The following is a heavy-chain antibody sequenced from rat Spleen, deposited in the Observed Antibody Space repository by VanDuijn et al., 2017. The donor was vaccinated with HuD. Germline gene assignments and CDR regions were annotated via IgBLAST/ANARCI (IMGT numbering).Heavy chain of an antibody. CDR3: AGLYYYDGYYHYVMDA. CDR1: GFTFSDYN. Sequence: EVQLVESGGGLVQPGRSLKLSCAASGFTFSDYNMAWVRQAPKKGLEWVATISYDGSSTYYRDSVKGRFTISRDNAKSTLYLQMDSLRSEDTATYYCAGLYYYDGYYHYVMDAWGQGASVTVSS. V-gene: IGHV5-7*01. D-gene: IGHD1-12*03. J-gene: IGHJ4*01. CDR2: ISYDGSST.